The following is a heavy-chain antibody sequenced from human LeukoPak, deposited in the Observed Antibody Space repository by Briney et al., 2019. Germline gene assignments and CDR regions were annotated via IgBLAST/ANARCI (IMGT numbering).Heavy chain of an antibody. Sequence: TGGSLRLSCAASGFTFSSYVVHWVRRAPGKGLEWVAVVSFDGSNTYYADSVKGRFTVSRDISKNTLYLQMNSLRAEDTAVYYCARAIGPTYPYGLDYWGQGTLVTVSS. CDR3: ARAIGPTYPYGLDY. CDR2: VSFDGSNT. J-gene: IGHJ4*02. D-gene: IGHD3-10*01. V-gene: IGHV3-30-3*01. CDR1: GFTFSSYV.